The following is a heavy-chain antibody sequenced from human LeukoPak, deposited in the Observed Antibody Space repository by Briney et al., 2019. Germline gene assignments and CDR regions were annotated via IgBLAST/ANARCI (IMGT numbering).Heavy chain of an antibody. Sequence: ASVTVSCKASGYTFTSYAIHWVRQAPGRRPEWMGWINAGNADTRYSQDFQGRVTISRDTSASTAYMEFRSLTSEDMAVYFCARGIWSATRASYYMDVWGKGTPVTVSS. D-gene: IGHD3-3*01. V-gene: IGHV1-3*03. CDR3: ARGIWSATRASYYMDV. J-gene: IGHJ6*03. CDR1: GYTFTSYA. CDR2: INAGNADT.